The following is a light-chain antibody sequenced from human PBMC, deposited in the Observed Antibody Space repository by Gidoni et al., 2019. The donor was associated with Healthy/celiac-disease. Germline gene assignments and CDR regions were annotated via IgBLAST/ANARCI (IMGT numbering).Light chain of an antibody. CDR1: QSLLKNSNNENY. CDR3: QQYYSSPRT. CDR2: WAS. Sequence: DIVMTQSPDSLAGSLGERATINCQSSQSLLKNSNNENYLAWYQQKPGQPPKLLIYWASTRESGVPDRFSGRGSGTDFTLTISRLQAEDVAVYYCQQYYSSPRTFGQGTKVENK. J-gene: IGKJ1*01. V-gene: IGKV4-1*01.